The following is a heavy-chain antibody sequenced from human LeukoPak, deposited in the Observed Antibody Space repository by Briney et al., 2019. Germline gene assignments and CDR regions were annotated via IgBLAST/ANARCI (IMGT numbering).Heavy chain of an antibody. CDR3: ARDCTGRSTSCSTNGDY. J-gene: IGHJ4*02. Sequence: PGGSLRLSCAASGFTFSSYAMSWVRQAPGKGLEWVSAISGSGGSTYYADSVKGRFTISRDNAKSSLYLQMNSLRAEDTAVYYCARDCTGRSTSCSTNGDYWGRGTLVTVSS. CDR2: ISGSGGST. D-gene: IGHD2-2*01. CDR1: GFTFSSYA. V-gene: IGHV3-23*01.